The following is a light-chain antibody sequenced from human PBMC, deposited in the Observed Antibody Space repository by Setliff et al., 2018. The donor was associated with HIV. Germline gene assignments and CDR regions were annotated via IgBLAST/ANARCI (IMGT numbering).Light chain of an antibody. Sequence: QSALTQPASVSGSPGQSITISCSGNSSNVGKYDFVSWYQQHPGKAPKLMIYEVSKRPSGDSDRFSGSKSGNTASLTISGLQADDEADYYCCSYAGSSIFYVFGSGTKVTV. V-gene: IGLV2-23*02. CDR3: CSYAGSSIFYV. CDR1: SSNVGKYDF. J-gene: IGLJ1*01. CDR2: EVS.